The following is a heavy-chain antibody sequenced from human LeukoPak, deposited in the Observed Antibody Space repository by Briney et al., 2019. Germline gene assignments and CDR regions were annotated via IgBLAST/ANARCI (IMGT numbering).Heavy chain of an antibody. D-gene: IGHD4-17*01. CDR3: TRDPHRYYGDGGDAFDI. Sequence: GGSLRLSCAASGFTFSRHWMSWVRQAPGKGLEWVANIKHDGSEKNYVDSVKGRFTISRDNAKNSLYLQMNSLRAEDTAVYYCTRDPHRYYGDGGDAFDIWGQGTMVTVSS. V-gene: IGHV3-7*03. CDR1: GFTFSRHW. CDR2: IKHDGSEK. J-gene: IGHJ3*02.